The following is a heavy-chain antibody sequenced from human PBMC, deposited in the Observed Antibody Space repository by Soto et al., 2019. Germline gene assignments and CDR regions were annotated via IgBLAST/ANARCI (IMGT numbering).Heavy chain of an antibody. V-gene: IGHV3-23*01. Sequence: EVQLLESGGGLVQPGGSLRLSCAASGFTFSSYAMSWVRQAPGKVLEWVSAISGSGGSTYYADSVKGRFTISRDNSKNTLYLQMNSLRAEDTAVYYCAKLYSSSWYVDYWGQGTLVTVSS. CDR2: ISGSGGST. CDR3: AKLYSSSWYVDY. CDR1: GFTFSSYA. D-gene: IGHD6-13*01. J-gene: IGHJ4*02.